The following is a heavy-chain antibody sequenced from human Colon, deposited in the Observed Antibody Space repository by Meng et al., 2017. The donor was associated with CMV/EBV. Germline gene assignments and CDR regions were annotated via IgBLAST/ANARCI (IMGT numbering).Heavy chain of an antibody. J-gene: IGHJ4*02. D-gene: IGHD6-13*01. CDR3: GGSEYSNRFDF. Sequence: GESLKISCAASGLTFRSSWMHWVRQAPGKGLVWASRINSGGGSTNYADSVKGRFTISRDNAKNTLHLQMTSLRAEDTAVYYCGGSEYSNRFDFWGQGTVVTVSS. CDR1: GLTFRSSW. V-gene: IGHV3-74*01. CDR2: INSGGGST.